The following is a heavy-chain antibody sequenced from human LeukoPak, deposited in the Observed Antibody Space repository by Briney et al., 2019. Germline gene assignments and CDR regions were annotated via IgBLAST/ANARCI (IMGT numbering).Heavy chain of an antibody. D-gene: IGHD3-10*01. CDR3: ARVSYYGSGSYYKSRMDV. V-gene: IGHV4-34*01. Sequence: SETLSLTCAVYGGSFSGYYWSWIRQPPGKGLEWIGEINHSGSTNYNPSLKSRVTISVDTSKNQFSLNLSSVTAADTAVYYCARVSYYGSGSYYKSRMDVWGKGTTVTVSS. J-gene: IGHJ6*04. CDR2: INHSGST. CDR1: GGSFSGYY.